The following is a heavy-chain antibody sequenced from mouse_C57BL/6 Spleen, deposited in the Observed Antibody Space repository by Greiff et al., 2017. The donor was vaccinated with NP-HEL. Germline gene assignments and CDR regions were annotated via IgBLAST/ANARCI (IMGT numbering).Heavy chain of an antibody. J-gene: IGHJ2*01. CDR3: ARTTVVVDYFDY. Sequence: DVQLVESGPGLVKPSQSLSLTCSVTGYSITSGYYWNWIRQFPGNKLEWMGYISYDGSNNYNPSLKNRISITRDTSKNQFFLKLNSVTTEDTATYYCARTTVVVDYFDYWGQGTTLTVSS. CDR2: ISYDGSN. D-gene: IGHD1-1*01. CDR1: GYSITSGYY. V-gene: IGHV3-6*01.